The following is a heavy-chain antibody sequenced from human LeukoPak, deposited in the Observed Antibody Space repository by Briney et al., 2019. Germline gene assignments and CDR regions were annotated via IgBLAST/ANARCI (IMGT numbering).Heavy chain of an antibody. Sequence: PSETLSLTCSVSGRSISKYFWIWLRQPPGKGLEWIGYIYYTGSTNYNPSLKSRVTISVGMSKNQFSLKLSSVTAADTAVYYCARPSRSISTAGAFAIWGQGTMVTVSS. CDR1: GRSISKYF. CDR3: ARPSRSISTAGAFAI. V-gene: IGHV4-59*01. D-gene: IGHD2-2*01. CDR2: IYYTGST. J-gene: IGHJ3*02.